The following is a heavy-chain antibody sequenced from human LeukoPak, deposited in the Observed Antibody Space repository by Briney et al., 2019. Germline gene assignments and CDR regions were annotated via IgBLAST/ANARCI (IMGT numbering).Heavy chain of an antibody. CDR1: GFTFSKYS. J-gene: IGHJ4*02. Sequence: PGGSLRLSCVASGFTFSKYSMTWVRQAPGKGLVWISVVAASLKKKKYAASVKGRFIISRDNSENTLYLQMSSLRDEDTAVYYCAKDLTPDGVWDFDSWGQGTLITVSS. CDR3: AKDLTPDGVWDFDS. CDR2: VAASLKKK. D-gene: IGHD3-16*01. V-gene: IGHV3-23*03.